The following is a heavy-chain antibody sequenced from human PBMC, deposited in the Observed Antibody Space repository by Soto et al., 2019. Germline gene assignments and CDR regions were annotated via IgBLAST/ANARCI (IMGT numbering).Heavy chain of an antibody. CDR1: GDPVSSGSYY. CDR3: AAYLGTTHYFDF. D-gene: IGHD5-12*01. V-gene: IGHV4-31*03. J-gene: IGHJ4*02. Sequence: SETLSLTCSVSGDPVSSGSYYWTWVRQHPVKGLEWIGYIYHTGSTYYNPSLQSRLIMSIDTSKNQFSLHLYSVTAADTAVYFCAAYLGTTHYFDFWGQGSLVTVSS. CDR2: IYHTGST.